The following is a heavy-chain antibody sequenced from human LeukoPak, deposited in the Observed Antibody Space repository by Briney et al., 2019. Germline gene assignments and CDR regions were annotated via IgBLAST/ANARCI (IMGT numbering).Heavy chain of an antibody. CDR1: EFTFSDYY. CDR2: ISSSGSSI. V-gene: IGHV3-11*01. CDR3: ARGYTDLGGDYAMDV. Sequence: GGSLRFSCAASEFTFSDYYMTWIRQAPGKGLEWVSYISSSGSSISYADSVKGRFTISRDNAKNSLSLQMNSLRAEDTAVYYCARGYTDLGGDYAMDVWGQGTTVTVSS. D-gene: IGHD5-18*01. J-gene: IGHJ6*02.